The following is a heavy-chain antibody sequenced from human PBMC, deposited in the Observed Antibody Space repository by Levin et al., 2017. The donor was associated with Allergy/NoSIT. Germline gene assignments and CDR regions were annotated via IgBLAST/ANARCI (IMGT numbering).Heavy chain of an antibody. J-gene: IGHJ4*02. V-gene: IGHV3-33*01. CDR1: GFTFSTYG. D-gene: IGHD1-26*01. Sequence: SCAASGFTFSTYGMHWVRQAPGKGLEWVAVIWNDGSNKYYADSVKGRFTISRDNSKSTLYLQMNSLRVEDTAVYYCARAVGPFDYWGQGNLVTVSS. CDR2: IWNDGSNK. CDR3: ARAVGPFDY.